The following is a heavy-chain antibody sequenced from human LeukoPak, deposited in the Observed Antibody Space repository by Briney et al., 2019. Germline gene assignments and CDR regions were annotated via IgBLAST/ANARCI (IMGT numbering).Heavy chain of an antibody. V-gene: IGHV3-9*01. CDR3: AKDDGVQLWSLFDY. J-gene: IGHJ4*02. Sequence: GRSLRLSCAASGFTFDDYAMPWVRQAPGKGLEWVSGISWNSGSIGYADSVKGRFTISRDNAKNSLYLQMNSLRAEDTALYYCAKDDGVQLWSLFDYWGQGTLVTVSS. CDR2: ISWNSGSI. CDR1: GFTFDDYA. D-gene: IGHD5-18*01.